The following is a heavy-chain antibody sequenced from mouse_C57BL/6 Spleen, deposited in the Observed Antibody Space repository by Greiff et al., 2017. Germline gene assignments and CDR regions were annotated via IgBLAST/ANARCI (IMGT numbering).Heavy chain of an antibody. D-gene: IGHD2-1*01. CDR1: GFTFSDYG. Sequence: DVQLVESGGGLVKPGGSLKLSCAASGFTFSDYGMHWVRQAPEKGLEWVAYISSGSSTIYYADTVKGRFTISRDNAKNTLFLQMTRRRSGDTAMYYCAKQYGNYLAWFAYWGQGTLVTVSA. CDR3: AKQYGNYLAWFAY. CDR2: ISSGSSTI. V-gene: IGHV5-17*01. J-gene: IGHJ3*01.